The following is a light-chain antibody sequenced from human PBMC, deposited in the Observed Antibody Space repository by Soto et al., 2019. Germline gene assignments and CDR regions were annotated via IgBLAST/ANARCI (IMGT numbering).Light chain of an antibody. CDR1: SSNIGAGYD. CDR3: QSYDSSLSGHVV. Sequence: QYVLTQPPSVSGAPGQRVTISCTGSSSNIGAGYDVHWYQQLPGTAPKLLISGNSNRPSGVPDRFSGSKSGTSASLAITGLQAEDEADYYCQSYDSSLSGHVVFGGGTKLTVL. J-gene: IGLJ2*01. V-gene: IGLV1-40*01. CDR2: GNS.